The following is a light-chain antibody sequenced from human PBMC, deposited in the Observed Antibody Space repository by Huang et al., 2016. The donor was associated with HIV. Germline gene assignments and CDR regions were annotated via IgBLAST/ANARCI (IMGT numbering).Light chain of an antibody. V-gene: IGKV1-16*02. CDR1: QDIATH. CDR3: QQYDSFPLT. CDR2: AAS. Sequence: DIQMTQSPSSLSASVGDRVIITCRASQDIATHLAWFRQRPGQPPNSLIYAASTVESGVTSKCSGSGSGRDFTLTITQIQPEDFATYYCQQYDSFPLTFGQGTTLEI. J-gene: IGKJ2*01.